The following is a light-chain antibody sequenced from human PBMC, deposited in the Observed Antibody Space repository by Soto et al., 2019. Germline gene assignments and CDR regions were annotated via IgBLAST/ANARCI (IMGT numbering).Light chain of an antibody. CDR3: QQRGNSGLT. Sequence: EIVLTQSPGTLSLSPGERATLSCRASQSVSSSYLAWYQQKPGQAPRLLIYDASFRATGIPARFSGSGFGTDFTLTISGLEPEDFAVYYCQQRGNSGLTFGGGTKVDIK. CDR2: DAS. CDR1: QSVSSSY. J-gene: IGKJ4*01. V-gene: IGKV3D-20*02.